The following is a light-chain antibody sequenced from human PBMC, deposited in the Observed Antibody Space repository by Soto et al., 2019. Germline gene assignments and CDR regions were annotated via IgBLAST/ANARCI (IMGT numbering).Light chain of an antibody. CDR3: AAWDDSVDVYV. CDR1: SSNIGSNT. J-gene: IGLJ1*01. Sequence: QSVLTQPPPTSGTPGKIVAISCSGSSSNIGSNTVTWYKQLPGRAPELIIYSTSQRSSGVPGGVSGSKSGASASLSISGLQSEDEADYYCAAWDDSVDVYVCGTGTKVTVL. V-gene: IGLV1-44*01. CDR2: STS.